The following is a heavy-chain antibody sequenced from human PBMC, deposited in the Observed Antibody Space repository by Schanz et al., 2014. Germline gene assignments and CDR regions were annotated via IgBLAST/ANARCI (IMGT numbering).Heavy chain of an antibody. Sequence: QVQLVQSWAEVKGPGASVKVSCKASGYSFTPFPIHWVRQAPGQRLEWMGWINAGTGNTEYSQKFQGGVTITRDTLASTAYMEVSSLRSEDTAVYYCARSGSSNWYFFDYWGQGTLXTVSS. CDR2: INAGTGNT. CDR1: GYSFTPFP. V-gene: IGHV1-3*01. J-gene: IGHJ4*02. CDR3: ARSGSSNWYFFDY. D-gene: IGHD6-13*01.